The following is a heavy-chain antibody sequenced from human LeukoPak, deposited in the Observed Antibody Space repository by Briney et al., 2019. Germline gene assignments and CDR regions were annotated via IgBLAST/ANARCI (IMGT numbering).Heavy chain of an antibody. D-gene: IGHD2-15*01. CDR1: GGSFSGYY. J-gene: IGHJ6*03. Sequence: PSETLSLTCAVYGGSFSGYYWSWIRQPPGKGLEWIGEINHSGSTNYNPSLKSRVTISVDTSKNQFSLKLSSVTAADTAVYYCARLLSGYCSGGSCYWATYYYYMDVWGKGTTVTVSS. CDR2: INHSGST. CDR3: ARLLSGYCSGGSCYWATYYYYMDV. V-gene: IGHV4-34*01.